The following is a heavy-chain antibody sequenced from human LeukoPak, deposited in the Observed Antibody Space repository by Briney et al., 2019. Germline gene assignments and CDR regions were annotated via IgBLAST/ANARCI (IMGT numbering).Heavy chain of an antibody. Sequence: GGSLRLSCAASGFTFTDYYMSWIRQAPGKGLEWVSYISNSGSSTYYADSVKGRFTISRDIAKNSLYLQMNSLRAEDTAVYSCARGRDGYNSGAFDIWGQGTVVTVSS. CDR2: ISNSGSST. V-gene: IGHV3-11*04. CDR3: ARGRDGYNSGAFDI. CDR1: GFTFTDYY. J-gene: IGHJ3*02. D-gene: IGHD5-24*01.